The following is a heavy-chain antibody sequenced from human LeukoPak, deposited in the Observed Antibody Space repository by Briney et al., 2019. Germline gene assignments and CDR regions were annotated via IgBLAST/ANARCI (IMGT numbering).Heavy chain of an antibody. D-gene: IGHD6-19*01. CDR2: ISSSSSYI. CDR1: RFTFSSYS. V-gene: IGHV3-21*01. Sequence: GGSLRLSCAASRFTFSSYSMNWVRQAPGKGLEWVSSISSSSSYIYYADSVKGRFTISRDNAKNSLYLQMNSLRAEDTAVYYCARDTGSIAVAGSFDYWGQGTLVTVSS. CDR3: ARDTGSIAVAGSFDY. J-gene: IGHJ4*02.